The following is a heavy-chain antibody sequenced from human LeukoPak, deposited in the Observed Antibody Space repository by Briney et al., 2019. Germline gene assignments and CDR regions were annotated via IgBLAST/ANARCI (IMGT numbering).Heavy chain of an antibody. Sequence: GASVKVSCKASGYTFTNYGVSWVRQAPGQGLEWMGWISTYNGDTNYAQKLQGRVTMTTDTSTNTAYMELRSLRSDDTAVYYCAREGLGELTLDYWGQGTLVTVSS. V-gene: IGHV1-18*01. CDR1: GYTFTNYG. CDR3: AREGLGELTLDY. CDR2: ISTYNGDT. D-gene: IGHD3-16*01. J-gene: IGHJ4*02.